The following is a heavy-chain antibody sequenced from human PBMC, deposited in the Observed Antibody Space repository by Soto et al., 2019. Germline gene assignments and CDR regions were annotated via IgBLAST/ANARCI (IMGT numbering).Heavy chain of an antibody. CDR3: TTSGLPSDAFDI. V-gene: IGHV3-15*07. CDR1: GFAFSNAW. J-gene: IGHJ3*02. CDR2: IKSKTDGGTT. Sequence: PGESLKISCAASGFAFSNAWMNWVRQAPGKGLEWVGRIKSKTDGGTTDYAAPVKGRFTISRDDSKNTLYLQMNSLKIEDTAVYYCTTSGLPSDAFDIWGQGTMVTVSS. D-gene: IGHD2-2*01.